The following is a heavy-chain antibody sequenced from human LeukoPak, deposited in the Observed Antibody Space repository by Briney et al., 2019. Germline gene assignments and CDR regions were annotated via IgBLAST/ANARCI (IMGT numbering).Heavy chain of an antibody. CDR2: ISNYNGDT. CDR1: GYTFNSYG. V-gene: IGHV1-18*01. J-gene: IGHJ4*02. Sequence: ASVKVSCKASGYTFNSYGFSWVRQAPGQGLEWVGWISNYNGDTRYAQKFQGRVTMTTDTSTRISNMELRNLGSDDTAVYYCARALYSDSSGYYPGLDHWGQGTLVTVSS. D-gene: IGHD3-22*01. CDR3: ARALYSDSSGYYPGLDH.